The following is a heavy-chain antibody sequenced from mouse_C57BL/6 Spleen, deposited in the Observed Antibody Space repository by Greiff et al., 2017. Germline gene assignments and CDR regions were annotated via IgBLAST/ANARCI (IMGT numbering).Heavy chain of an antibody. D-gene: IGHD1-1*01. Sequence: QVQLQQPGTELVKPGASVKISCKASGYAFSSYWMNWVKQRPGKGLEWIGQIYPGDGDTNYNGKFKGKATLTADKSSSTAYMQLSSLTSEDSAVYFCARGGYYGSSYGFAYWGQGTLVTVSA. CDR3: ARGGYYGSSYGFAY. J-gene: IGHJ3*01. V-gene: IGHV1-80*01. CDR2: IYPGDGDT. CDR1: GYAFSSYW.